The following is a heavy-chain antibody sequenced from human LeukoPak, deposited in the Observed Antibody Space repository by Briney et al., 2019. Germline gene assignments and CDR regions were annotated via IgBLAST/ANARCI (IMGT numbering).Heavy chain of an antibody. CDR3: ARETLGVTAFDI. CDR2: ISYDGSNK. CDR1: GFTFSSYG. V-gene: IGHV3-30*03. J-gene: IGHJ3*02. Sequence: GGSLRLSCAASGFTFSSYGMHWVRQAPGKGLEWVAVISYDGSNKYYADSVEGRFTISRDNTKNPLYLQMNSLRAEDTAVYYCARETLGVTAFDIWGQGTMVTVSS. D-gene: IGHD2-21*02.